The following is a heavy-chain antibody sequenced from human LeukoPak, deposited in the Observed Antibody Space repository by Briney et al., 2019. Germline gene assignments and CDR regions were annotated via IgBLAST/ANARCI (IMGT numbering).Heavy chain of an antibody. D-gene: IGHD3-22*01. Sequence: ASVKVSCKASGYTFTSYYMHWVRQAPGQGLEWMGIINPSGGSTSYAQKFQGRVTMTRDTSTSTVYMGLSSLRSEDTAVYYCARFPTRRADSSGYYSTDYWGQGTLVTVSS. J-gene: IGHJ4*02. CDR3: ARFPTRRADSSGYYSTDY. V-gene: IGHV1-46*01. CDR1: GYTFTSYY. CDR2: INPSGGST.